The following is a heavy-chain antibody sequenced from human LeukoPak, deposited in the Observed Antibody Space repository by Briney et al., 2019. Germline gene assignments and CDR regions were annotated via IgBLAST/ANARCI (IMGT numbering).Heavy chain of an antibody. V-gene: IGHV3-30*02. D-gene: IGHD3-3*01. J-gene: IGHJ4*02. CDR2: IRYDGSNK. Sequence: GGSLRLSCAASGFTFSSYGMHWVRQAPGKGLEWVALIRYDGSNKYYADSVKGRFTISRDNSKNTLYLQMNSLRAEDTAVYYCAKEVLRCLEWHLDYWGQGTLVTVSS. CDR3: AKEVLRCLEWHLDY. CDR1: GFTFSSYG.